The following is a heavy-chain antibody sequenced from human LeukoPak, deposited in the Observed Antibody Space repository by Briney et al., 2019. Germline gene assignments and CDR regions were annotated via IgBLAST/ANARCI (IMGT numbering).Heavy chain of an antibody. V-gene: IGHV4-39*01. J-gene: IGHJ4*02. CDR2: IYYSGST. Sequence: SETLSLTCTVSGGSIRSSYYYWGWIRQPPGKGLEWIGSIYYSGSTYYNPSLKSRVTISVDTSKNQFSLKLSSVTAADTAVYYCARGDYDFWSGLPGSPSDYWGQGTLVTVSS. CDR1: GGSIRSSYYY. D-gene: IGHD3-3*01. CDR3: ARGDYDFWSGLPGSPSDY.